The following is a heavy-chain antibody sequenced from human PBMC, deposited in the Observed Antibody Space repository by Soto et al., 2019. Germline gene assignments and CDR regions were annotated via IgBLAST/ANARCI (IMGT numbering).Heavy chain of an antibody. CDR1: GGSISMYY. J-gene: IGHJ3*02. V-gene: IGHV4-4*07. D-gene: IGHD3-22*01. Sequence: GTLSLTCTVSGGSISMYYWSWIRQPAGKGLEWIGRIYTSGSTNYNPSLKSRVTMSVDTSKNQFSLKLSSVTAADTAVYYCASGYYDSSGYYYGDAFDIWGQGTMVTVSS. CDR3: ASGYYDSSGYYYGDAFDI. CDR2: IYTSGST.